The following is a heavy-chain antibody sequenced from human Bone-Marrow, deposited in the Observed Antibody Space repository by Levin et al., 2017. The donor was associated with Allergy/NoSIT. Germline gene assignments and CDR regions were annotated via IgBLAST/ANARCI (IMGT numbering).Heavy chain of an antibody. CDR1: GFTFSNYE. J-gene: IGHJ4*02. CDR3: ARPHESGSGTSYYFDS. CDR2: IGSFSTTI. V-gene: IGHV3-48*03. Sequence: GESLKISCEASGFTFSNYEMNWVRQAPGKGLEWVSYIGSFSTTIHYADSVKGRFTISRDNAKNSLFLQMNSLRDDDTAVYYCARPHESGSGTSYYFDSWGQGTLVTVSS. D-gene: IGHD3-10*01.